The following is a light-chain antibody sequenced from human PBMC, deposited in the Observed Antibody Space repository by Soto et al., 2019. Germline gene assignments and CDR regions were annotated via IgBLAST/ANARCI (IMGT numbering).Light chain of an antibody. CDR1: QSISSY. CDR2: AAS. V-gene: IGKV1-39*01. Sequence: DIQMTQSPSSLSASVGDRVTITCRASQSISSYVNWYQQKPGKVPKLLIYAASSLQSGVPSRFSGSGSGTGFTLTISSLQPEDFATYYCQQSYSTPRTFGQGTKMEIK. J-gene: IGKJ1*01. CDR3: QQSYSTPRT.